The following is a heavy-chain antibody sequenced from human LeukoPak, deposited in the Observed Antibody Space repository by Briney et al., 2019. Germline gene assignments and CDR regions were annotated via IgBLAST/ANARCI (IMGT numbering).Heavy chain of an antibody. Sequence: GGSLRLSCAASGFTFSSYAMGWVRQAPGKGLEWVSGIGGSGGSTYYADSVKGRFTISSDNSKNTLYLQMNSLRAEDTAVYYCAKRITVTYFNDYWGQGTLVTVSS. J-gene: IGHJ4*02. D-gene: IGHD4-17*01. CDR3: AKRITVTYFNDY. V-gene: IGHV3-23*01. CDR1: GFTFSSYA. CDR2: IGGSGGST.